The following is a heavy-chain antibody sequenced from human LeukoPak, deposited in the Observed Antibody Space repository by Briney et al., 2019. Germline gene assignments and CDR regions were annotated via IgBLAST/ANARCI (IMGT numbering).Heavy chain of an antibody. D-gene: IGHD3-9*01. J-gene: IGHJ3*02. V-gene: IGHV5-10-1*01. Sequence: GESLKISCKGSGYSFTSYWISWVRQMPGKGLEWMGRIDPSDSYTNYSPSFQGHVTISADKSISTAYLQWSSLKASDTAMYYCARHSADYDILTGYQAMDASDIWGQGTMVTVSS. CDR2: IDPSDSYT. CDR1: GYSFTSYW. CDR3: ARHSADYDILTGYQAMDASDI.